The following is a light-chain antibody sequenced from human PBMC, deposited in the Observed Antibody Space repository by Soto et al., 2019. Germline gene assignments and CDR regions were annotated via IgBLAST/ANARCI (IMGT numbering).Light chain of an antibody. Sequence: EIVSTQSPATLSVSLGERDTLSCRASQSVSSNLAWYQLKPGQAPRLLIYGESTRATGIPARFSGSGSGTEFTLTISSLQSEDFAVYYCQHYNDWPTFGQGTKVDIK. V-gene: IGKV3-15*01. J-gene: IGKJ1*01. CDR2: GES. CDR3: QHYNDWPT. CDR1: QSVSSN.